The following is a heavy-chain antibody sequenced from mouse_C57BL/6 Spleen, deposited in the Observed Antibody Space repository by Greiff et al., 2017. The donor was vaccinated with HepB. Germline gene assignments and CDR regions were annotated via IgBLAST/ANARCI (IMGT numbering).Heavy chain of an antibody. CDR1: GYTFTSYG. D-gene: IGHD1-1*01. Sequence: VQLMESGAELARPGASVKLSCKASGYTFTSYGISWVKQRTGQGLEWIGEIYPRSGNTYYNGKFKGKATLTADKSSSTAYMELRSLTSEDSAVYFGARIITTVVDPYYFDYWGQGTTLTVSS. CDR2: IYPRSGNT. V-gene: IGHV1-81*01. CDR3: ARIITTVVDPYYFDY. J-gene: IGHJ2*01.